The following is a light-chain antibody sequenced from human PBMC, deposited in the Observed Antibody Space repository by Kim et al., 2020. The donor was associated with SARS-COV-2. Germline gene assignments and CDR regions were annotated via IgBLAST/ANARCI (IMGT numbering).Light chain of an antibody. Sequence: GQRVTISCSGSSTNIRTKAVNWYQQFPGTAPKLLSYSNDQRPSGVPDRFSGSRSGTAASLTSSGLQSEDEDEYYGAAGDDSLNGRVFGGGTQLTVL. V-gene: IGLV1-44*01. J-gene: IGLJ3*02. CDR3: AAGDDSLNGRV. CDR1: STNIRTKA. CDR2: SND.